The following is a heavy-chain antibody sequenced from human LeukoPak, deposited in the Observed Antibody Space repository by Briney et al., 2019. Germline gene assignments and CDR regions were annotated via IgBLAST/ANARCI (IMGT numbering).Heavy chain of an antibody. CDR3: ARGYSYGRGYSADAFDI. CDR2: IYYSGST. Sequence: PSETLSLTCTVSGGSISSSSYYWGWIRQPPGKGLEWIGSIYYSGSTYYNPSLKSRVTISVDTSKNQFSLKLSSVTAADTAVYYCARGYSYGRGYSADAFDIWGQGTMVTVSS. J-gene: IGHJ3*02. CDR1: GGSISSSSYY. D-gene: IGHD5-18*01. V-gene: IGHV4-39*07.